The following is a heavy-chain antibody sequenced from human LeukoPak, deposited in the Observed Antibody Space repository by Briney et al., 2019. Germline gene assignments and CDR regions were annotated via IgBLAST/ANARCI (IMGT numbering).Heavy chain of an antibody. V-gene: IGHV5-51*01. Sequence: GESLKISCKGSEYNFASYWIAWVRQMPGKGLEWMGIIYVGDSDTRYSPSFQGQVTISADKSINTAYLQWSSLTASDTAMYYCARHVVRGVIFDWFDPWGQGTLVTVSS. J-gene: IGHJ5*02. CDR3: ARHVVRGVIFDWFDP. D-gene: IGHD3-10*02. CDR1: EYNFASYW. CDR2: IYVGDSDT.